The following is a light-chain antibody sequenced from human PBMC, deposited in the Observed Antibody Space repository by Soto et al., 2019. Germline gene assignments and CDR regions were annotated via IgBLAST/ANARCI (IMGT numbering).Light chain of an antibody. J-gene: IGKJ1*01. V-gene: IGKV3-20*01. Sequence: EIFLTQSPGTLSLSPGEGTTLSCRASESVASLAWYQQKPGQAPRLLIYGASTRATGIPDRFSGSGSGTDFTLTISTLEPEDFAVYYCQYYGGSPRTFGRGTKVDIK. CDR3: QYYGGSPRT. CDR1: ESVAS. CDR2: GAS.